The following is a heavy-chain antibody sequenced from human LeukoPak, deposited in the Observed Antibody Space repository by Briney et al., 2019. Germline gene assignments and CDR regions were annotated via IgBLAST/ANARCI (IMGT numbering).Heavy chain of an antibody. CDR1: KFTFSSFA. Sequence: GGSLRLSCTASKFTFSSFAMSWVRQAPGKGLEWVSYISSSSSYTNYADSVKGRFTISRDNAKNSLYLQMNSLRAEDTAVYYCARDLSGSYFDFWGQGTLVTVSS. CDR3: ARDLSGSYFDF. CDR2: ISSSSSYT. J-gene: IGHJ4*02. V-gene: IGHV3-21*05. D-gene: IGHD1-26*01.